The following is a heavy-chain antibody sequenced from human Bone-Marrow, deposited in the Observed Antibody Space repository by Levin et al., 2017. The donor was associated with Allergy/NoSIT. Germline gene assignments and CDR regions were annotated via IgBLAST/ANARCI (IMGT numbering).Heavy chain of an antibody. CDR1: GFTFSSYS. D-gene: IGHD2-2*01. CDR2: ISSSSSYI. CDR3: ARDLYCSSASCSLGMDV. J-gene: IGHJ6*04. V-gene: IGHV3-21*01. Sequence: ETLSLTCVASGFTFSSYSMNWVRQAPGKGLEWVSSISSSSSYIYYADSVRGRFTISRDSARNSLYLQMNSLRAEDTALYYCARDLYCSSASCSLGMDVWGKGTTVTVSS.